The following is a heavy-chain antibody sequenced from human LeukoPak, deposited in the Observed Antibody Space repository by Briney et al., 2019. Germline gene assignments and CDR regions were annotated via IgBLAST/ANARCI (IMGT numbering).Heavy chain of an antibody. CDR3: ARGGIVRYYDSSGYNPLNY. D-gene: IGHD3-22*01. Sequence: ASVKVSCKASGYTFTSYAMHWVRQAPGQRLEWMGWINAGNGYTQYSQKFQGRVTITRDTSASTAYMELSSLRSEDTAVYYCARGGIVRYYDSSGYNPLNYWGQGTLVTVSS. CDR2: INAGNGYT. CDR1: GYTFTSYA. J-gene: IGHJ4*02. V-gene: IGHV1-3*01.